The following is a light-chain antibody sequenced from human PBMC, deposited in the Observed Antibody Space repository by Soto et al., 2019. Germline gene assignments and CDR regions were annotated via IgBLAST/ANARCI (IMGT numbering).Light chain of an antibody. Sequence: DIQMTQSPSSLSASVGDRVTITCRASQSISSYLNWYQQKPGKAPKLLIYAASSLQSGVPSRFSGSGSGTDFTLTISSLQPEDFATYYCQQSYSTLTFGPGTKVVI. V-gene: IGKV1-39*01. CDR2: AAS. CDR3: QQSYSTLT. CDR1: QSISSY. J-gene: IGKJ3*01.